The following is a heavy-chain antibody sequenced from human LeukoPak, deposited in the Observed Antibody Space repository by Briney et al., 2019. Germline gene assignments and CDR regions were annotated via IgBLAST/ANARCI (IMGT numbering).Heavy chain of an antibody. CDR2: IRSDGSNK. CDR3: AIDGAWGAGYMDV. D-gene: IGHD1-26*01. CDR1: GFTFSSYG. Sequence: PGGSLRLSCAASGFTFSSYGMHWVRQAPGKGLEWVAFIRSDGSNKDYADSVKGRFTISRDNSKNTLYLQMNSLRAEDTAVYYCAIDGAWGAGYMDVWGKGTTVTVSS. V-gene: IGHV3-30*02. J-gene: IGHJ6*03.